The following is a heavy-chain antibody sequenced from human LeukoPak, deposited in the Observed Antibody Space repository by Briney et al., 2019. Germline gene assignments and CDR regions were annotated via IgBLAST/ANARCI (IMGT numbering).Heavy chain of an antibody. CDR1: GFTFSSYW. Sequence: GSLRLACAASGFTFSSYWMSWVRPAPGKGREWVANIKQDGSEKYYVDSVKGRFTISRDNAKNSLYLLMNSLRAEDTAVYYCAKVGSITTFGVVMGEGYYFDYWGQGTLVTVSS. V-gene: IGHV3-7*03. J-gene: IGHJ4*02. CDR3: AKVGSITTFGVVMGEGYYFDY. D-gene: IGHD3-3*01. CDR2: IKQDGSEK.